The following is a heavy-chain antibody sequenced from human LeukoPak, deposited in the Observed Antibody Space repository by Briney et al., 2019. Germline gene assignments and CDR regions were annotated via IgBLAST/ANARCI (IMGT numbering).Heavy chain of an antibody. CDR3: AKDGTTYYYDSSGRWV. CDR1: GFTFSSYA. V-gene: IGHV3-23*01. Sequence: GGSLRLSCAASGFTFSSYAMSWVRQAPGKGLEWVSAISGGGGSTYYADSVKGRFTISRDNSKNTLYLQMNSLRAEDTAVYYCAKDGTTYYYDSSGRWVWGQGTMVTVSS. J-gene: IGHJ3*01. D-gene: IGHD3-22*01. CDR2: ISGGGGST.